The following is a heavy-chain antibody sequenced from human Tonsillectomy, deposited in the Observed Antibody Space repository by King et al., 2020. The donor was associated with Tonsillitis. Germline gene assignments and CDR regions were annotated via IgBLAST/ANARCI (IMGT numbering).Heavy chain of an antibody. CDR2: ISGSGGST. CDR1: GFTFSSYA. CDR3: AKDSPILMVYAMYFDY. V-gene: IGHV3-23*04. J-gene: IGHJ4*02. D-gene: IGHD2-8*01. Sequence: VQLVQSGGGLVQPGGSLRLSCAASGFTFSSYAMSWVRQAPGKGLEWVSAISGSGGSTYYAESVKGRFTISRDNSKNTLYLQMNSLRAEDTAGYYCAKDSPILMVYAMYFDYWGQGTLVTVSS.